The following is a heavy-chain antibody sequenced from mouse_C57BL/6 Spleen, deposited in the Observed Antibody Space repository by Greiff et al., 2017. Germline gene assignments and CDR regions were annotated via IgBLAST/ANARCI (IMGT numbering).Heavy chain of an antibody. Sequence: EVQLQQPGPELVKPGASVKISCKASGYTFTDYCMDWVKQSHGKSLEWIGEINPNNGGTIYNEKFKGKATMTVDKASSTAYMELRSLTSEDTAVYYCARGGARRLSDYGGQGTTLTFSS. CDR3: ARGGARRLSDY. V-gene: IGHV1-18*01. J-gene: IGHJ2*01. CDR2: INPNNGGT. CDR1: GYTFTDYC. D-gene: IGHD3-1*01.